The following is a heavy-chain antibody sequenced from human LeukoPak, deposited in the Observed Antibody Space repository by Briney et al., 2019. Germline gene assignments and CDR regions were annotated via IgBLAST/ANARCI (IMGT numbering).Heavy chain of an antibody. CDR2: INHSGST. CDR1: GGSFSGYY. CDR3: ASVAVAGTGGFDY. D-gene: IGHD6-19*01. J-gene: IGHJ4*02. V-gene: IGHV4-34*01. Sequence: SETLSLTCAVYGGSFSGYYWSWIRQPPGKGLEWIGEINHSGSTNYNPSLKSRVTISVDTSKNQFSLKLSSVTAADTAVYYCASVAVAGTGGFDYWGQGTLVTVSS.